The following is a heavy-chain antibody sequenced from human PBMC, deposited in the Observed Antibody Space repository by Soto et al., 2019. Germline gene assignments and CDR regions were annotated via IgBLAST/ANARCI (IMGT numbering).Heavy chain of an antibody. CDR2: INADNGNT. CDR3: ARVPLSLSAGWYMDY. J-gene: IGHJ4*02. Sequence: ASVKVSCKASGYTFTSYTLHWVRQAPGQRLEWMAWINADNGNTKYSQNFQGRVTITRDTSASTAYMDLGSLTSEDTGVYYCARVPLSLSAGWYMDYWGQGTPVTVSS. D-gene: IGHD6-19*01. CDR1: GYTFTSYT. V-gene: IGHV1-3*01.